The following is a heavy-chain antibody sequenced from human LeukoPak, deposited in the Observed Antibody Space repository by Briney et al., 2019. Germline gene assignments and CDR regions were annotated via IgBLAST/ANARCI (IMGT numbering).Heavy chain of an antibody. CDR3: ARVLVGKKINFDY. CDR2: ISSSSSYI. J-gene: IGHJ4*02. D-gene: IGHD4-23*01. CDR1: GFTFSSYS. V-gene: IGHV3-21*01. Sequence: TGGSLRLSCAASGFTFSSYSMNWVRQAPRKGLEWVSSISSSSSYIYYADSVKGRFTISRDNAKNSLYLQMNSLRAEDTAVYYCARVLVGKKINFDYWGQGTLVTVSS.